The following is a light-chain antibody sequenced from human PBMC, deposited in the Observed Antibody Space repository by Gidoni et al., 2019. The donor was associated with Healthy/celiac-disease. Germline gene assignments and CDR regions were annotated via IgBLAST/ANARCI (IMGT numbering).Light chain of an antibody. Sequence: VSWMTQSPSLLSAATGDRVTISCRMSQGISSYLAWYQQKPGTAPELLIYAAFTLLSGVPSRFSGSGSGIAFTLTIRCPQSEAFATYHCHQYYSFPPTFGPGTKVEIK. CDR1: QGISSY. CDR2: AAF. CDR3: HQYYSFPPT. J-gene: IGKJ3*01. V-gene: IGKV1D-8*01.